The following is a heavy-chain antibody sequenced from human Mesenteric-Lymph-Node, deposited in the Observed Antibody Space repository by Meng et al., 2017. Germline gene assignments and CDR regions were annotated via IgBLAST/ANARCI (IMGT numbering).Heavy chain of an antibody. V-gene: IGHV4-34*01. CDR3: ARVFGWKTAAGIGHYFDY. CDR2: INHSGST. CDR1: GGSFSGYY. J-gene: IGHJ4*02. Sequence: SETLSLTCAVYGGSFSGYYWSWIRQPPGKGLEWIGEINHSGSTNYNPSLKSRVTISVDTSKNQFSLKLSSVTAADTAVYYCARVFGWKTAAGIGHYFDYWGQGTLVTVSS. D-gene: IGHD6-13*01.